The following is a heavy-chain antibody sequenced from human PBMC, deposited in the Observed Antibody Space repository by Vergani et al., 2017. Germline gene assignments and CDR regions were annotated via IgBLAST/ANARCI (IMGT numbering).Heavy chain of an antibody. CDR2: INPSGGHT. J-gene: IGHJ4*02. Sequence: QVQVVQSGAEVKKSGASVKVSCKTSGYTFSNYYMHWVRQAPGQGLEWMGIINPSGGHTNYAQKFQGRVTMTRDTSTSTVDMGLSSLRSEDTAIYYCARGDYGILTGFRYWVQGALVTVSA. CDR1: GYTFSNYY. V-gene: IGHV1-46*03. CDR3: ARGDYGILTGFRY. D-gene: IGHD3-9*01.